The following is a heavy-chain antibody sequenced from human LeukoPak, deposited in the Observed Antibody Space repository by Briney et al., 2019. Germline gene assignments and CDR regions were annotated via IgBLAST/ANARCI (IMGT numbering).Heavy chain of an antibody. D-gene: IGHD4-11*01. CDR3: ARGLPPVMKYYFDY. CDR1: GFTFSRYW. V-gene: IGHV3-74*03. CDR2: ISPDGSTT. Sequence: GGSLRLSCAASGFTFSRYWMHWVRQAPGKGLMWVSRISPDGSTTLYADSVKGRFTISRDNAKNTLYLQMNSLGAEDTAVYYCARGLPPVMKYYFDYWGQGTLVTVSS. J-gene: IGHJ4*02.